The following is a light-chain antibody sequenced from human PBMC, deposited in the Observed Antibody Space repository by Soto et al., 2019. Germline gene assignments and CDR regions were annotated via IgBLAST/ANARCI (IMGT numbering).Light chain of an antibody. CDR3: QHYNSYSEA. CDR2: XXS. Sequence: DIQMTQSPSSLSASVGDRVTITCRASLNIGDSLSWFQQKAXXXXTXPXXXXSALQSXVTSRFSGSGSGTEFTLKISSLQPDDFATYYCQHYNSYSEACGQGTKVDI. J-gene: IGKJ1*01. V-gene: IGKV1-16*01. CDR1: LNIGDS.